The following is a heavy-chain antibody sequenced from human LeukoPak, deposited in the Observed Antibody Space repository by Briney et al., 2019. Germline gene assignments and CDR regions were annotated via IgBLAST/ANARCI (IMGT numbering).Heavy chain of an antibody. V-gene: IGHV3-7*01. CDR3: ARDRRAAGDYYYYYMDV. Sequence: PGGSLRLSCAASGFTFSSYWMSWVRQAPGKGLEWVANIKQDGSEKYYVDSVKGRFTISRDNAKNSLYLQMNSLRAEDTAVYYCARDRRAAGDYYYYYMDVWGKGTTVTVPS. CDR1: GFTFSSYW. J-gene: IGHJ6*03. CDR2: IKQDGSEK. D-gene: IGHD1-1*01.